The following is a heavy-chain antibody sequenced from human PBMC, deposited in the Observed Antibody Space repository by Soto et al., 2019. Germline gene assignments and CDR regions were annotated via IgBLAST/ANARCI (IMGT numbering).Heavy chain of an antibody. CDR1: GFTFSSYA. Sequence: GGSLRLSCAASGFTFSSYAMHWVRQAPGKGLEWVAVISYDGSNKYYADSVKGRFTISRDNSKNTLYLQMNSLRAEDTAVYYCARDTHYGGNGNFDYWGQGTLVTVSS. D-gene: IGHD4-17*01. V-gene: IGHV3-30-3*01. CDR3: ARDTHYGGNGNFDY. J-gene: IGHJ4*02. CDR2: ISYDGSNK.